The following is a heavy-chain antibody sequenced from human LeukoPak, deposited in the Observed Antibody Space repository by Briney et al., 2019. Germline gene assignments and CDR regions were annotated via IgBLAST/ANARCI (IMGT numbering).Heavy chain of an antibody. CDR2: INAGNGNT. D-gene: IGHD6-13*01. CDR1: GYTLTSYA. Sequence: ASVKVSCKASGYTLTSYAMHWVRQAPGQRLEWMGWINAGNGNTKYSQKFQGRVTITRDTSASTAYMELSSLRSEDTAVYYCARGLSSWYGDYWGQGTLVTVSS. V-gene: IGHV1-3*01. J-gene: IGHJ4*02. CDR3: ARGLSSWYGDY.